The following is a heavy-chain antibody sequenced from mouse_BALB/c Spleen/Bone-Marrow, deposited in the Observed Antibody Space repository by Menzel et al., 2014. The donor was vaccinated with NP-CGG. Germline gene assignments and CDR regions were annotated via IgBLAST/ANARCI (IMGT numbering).Heavy chain of an antibody. CDR1: GYTFSSHW. Sequence: QVQLQQSGAELMKPGASVRISCKATGYTFSSHWIEWVKQRPGHGLEWIGEIFPGSGTTNYNEEFEGKATFTADTSSNTAFVQLSSLTSEDSAVYYCARILWDYYAMDYWGQGTSVTVSS. V-gene: IGHV1-9*01. CDR2: IFPGSGTT. J-gene: IGHJ4*01. CDR3: ARILWDYYAMDY. D-gene: IGHD1-1*02.